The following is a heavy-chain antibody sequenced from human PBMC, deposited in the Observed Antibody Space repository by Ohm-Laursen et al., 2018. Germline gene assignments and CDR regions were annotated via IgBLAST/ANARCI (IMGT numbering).Heavy chain of an antibody. CDR1: GFSLSNARMG. D-gene: IGHD3-22*01. CDR3: ARTPDYYDSSGYYNWFDP. V-gene: IGHV2-26*01. J-gene: IGHJ5*02. Sequence: TQTLTLTCTVSGFSLSNARMGVSWIRQPPGKALEWLAPIFSNDEKSYSTSLKSRLTISKDTSKSQVVLTMTNMDPVDTATYYCARTPDYYDSSGYYNWFDPWGQGTLVTVSS. CDR2: IFSNDEK.